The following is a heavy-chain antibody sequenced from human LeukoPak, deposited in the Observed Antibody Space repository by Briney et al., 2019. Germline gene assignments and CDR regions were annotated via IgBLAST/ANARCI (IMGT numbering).Heavy chain of an antibody. V-gene: IGHV1-46*03. Sequence: ASVKVSCKAFGYGFTSYYIHWVRQAPGQGLEWMGITNPSVGGTTYARKFQGRVTMTRDTSTSTVYMELSSLRSEDTAVYYCARHGSGRYYPAEGRVDYWGQGTLVTVSS. CDR3: ARHGSGRYYPAEGRVDY. CDR1: GYGFTSYY. D-gene: IGHD3-10*01. CDR2: TNPSVGGT. J-gene: IGHJ4*02.